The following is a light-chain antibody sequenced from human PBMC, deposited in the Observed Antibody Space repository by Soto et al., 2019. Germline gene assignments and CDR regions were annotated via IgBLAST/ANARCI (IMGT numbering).Light chain of an antibody. CDR1: QSILYSANNKNY. J-gene: IGKJ1*01. CDR2: WAS. Sequence: DIGMTQSPDSLAVSLGERATINCKSSQSILYSANNKNYLAWYQQKPGQPPKLLIYWASARESGVPDRFSGSGSGTDFTLTISSLQAEDVAVHYCQQYYSTPPTFGQGTKVEIK. CDR3: QQYYSTPPT. V-gene: IGKV4-1*01.